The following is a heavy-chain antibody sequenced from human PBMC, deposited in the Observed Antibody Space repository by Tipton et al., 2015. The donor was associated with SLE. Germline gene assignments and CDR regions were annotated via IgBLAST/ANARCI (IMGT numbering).Heavy chain of an antibody. D-gene: IGHD3-9*01. CDR2: IYYSGST. CDR1: GGSISSSSYY. V-gene: IGHV4-39*01. J-gene: IGHJ3*02. CDR3: ARLPDLGILTGSDAFDI. Sequence: TLSLTCTVSGGSISSSSYYWGWIRQPPGKGLEWIGSIYYSGSTYYNPSLKSRVTISVDTSTNQFSLKLSSVTAADTAVYYCARLPDLGILTGSDAFDIWGQGTMVTVSS.